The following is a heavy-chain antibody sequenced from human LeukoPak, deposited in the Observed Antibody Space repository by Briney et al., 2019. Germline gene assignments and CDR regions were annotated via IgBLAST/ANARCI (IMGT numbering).Heavy chain of an antibody. V-gene: IGHV4-61*08. D-gene: IGHD1-26*01. CDR1: GGSISSGGYY. Sequence: SETLSLTCTVSGGSISSGGYYWSWIRQHPGKGLEWIGYIYYSGSTNYNPSLKSRVTISVDTSKNQFSLKLSSVTAADTAVYYCARPGSEWELRHAFDIWGQGTMVTVSS. CDR3: ARPGSEWELRHAFDI. J-gene: IGHJ3*02. CDR2: IYYSGST.